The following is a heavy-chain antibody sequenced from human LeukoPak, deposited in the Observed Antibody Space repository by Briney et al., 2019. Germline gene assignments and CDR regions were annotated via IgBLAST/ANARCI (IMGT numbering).Heavy chain of an antibody. Sequence: PGGSLRLSCAASGFTFSSYAMSWVRQAPGKGLEWASAISGSGGSTYYADPVKGRFTISRDNSKNTLYLQMNSLRAEDTAVYYCAKDYYGSGRYPSGAFDIWGQGTMVTVSS. D-gene: IGHD3-10*01. CDR1: GFTFSSYA. J-gene: IGHJ3*02. CDR3: AKDYYGSGRYPSGAFDI. CDR2: ISGSGGST. V-gene: IGHV3-23*01.